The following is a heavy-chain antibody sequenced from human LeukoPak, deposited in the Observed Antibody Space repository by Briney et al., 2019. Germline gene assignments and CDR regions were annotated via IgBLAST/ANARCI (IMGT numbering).Heavy chain of an antibody. Sequence: GGSLRLSCAASGFTFSSYSMNWVRQAPGKGLEWVSSISSSSSYIYYADSVKGRFTISRDNAKNSLYLQMNSLRAEDTAVYYCARAHHRRVYDFVWGTYPYWGQGTLVTVSS. D-gene: IGHD3-16*02. CDR1: GFTFSSYS. V-gene: IGHV3-21*01. CDR3: ARAHHRRVYDFVWGTYPY. CDR2: ISSSSSYI. J-gene: IGHJ4*02.